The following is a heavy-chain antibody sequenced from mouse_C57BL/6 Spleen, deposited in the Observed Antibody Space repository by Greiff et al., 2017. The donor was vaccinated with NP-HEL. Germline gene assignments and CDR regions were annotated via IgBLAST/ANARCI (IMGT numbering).Heavy chain of an antibody. CDR2: IYPRSGNT. CDR1: GYNFTSYG. J-gene: IGHJ3*01. Sequence: QVQLQQSGAELARPGASVKLSCKASGYNFTSYGISWVKQRTGQGLEWIGEIYPRSGNTYYNEKFKGKATLTADKSSSTAYMELRSLTSEDSAVYFCAREAYWGQGTLVTVSA. CDR3: AREAY. V-gene: IGHV1-81*01.